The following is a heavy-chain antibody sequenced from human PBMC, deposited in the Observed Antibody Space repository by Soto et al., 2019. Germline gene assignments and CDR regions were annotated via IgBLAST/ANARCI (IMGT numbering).Heavy chain of an antibody. CDR3: ARIGSTVTTGYMDV. CDR1: GGSFSGYY. J-gene: IGHJ6*03. D-gene: IGHD4-17*01. V-gene: IGHV4-34*01. CDR2: INHSGST. Sequence: PSETLSLTCAVYGGSFSGYYWIWIRQPPGKGLEWIGEINHSGSTNYNPSLKSRVTMSVDTSKNQFSLKLSSVTAVDTAVYYCARIGSTVTTGYMDVWGKGTTVTVSS.